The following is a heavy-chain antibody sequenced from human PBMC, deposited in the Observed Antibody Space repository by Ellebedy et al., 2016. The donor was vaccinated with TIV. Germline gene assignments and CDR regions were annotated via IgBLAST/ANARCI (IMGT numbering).Heavy chain of an antibody. D-gene: IGHD2-8*01. CDR1: GGSISNSDYY. Sequence: MPSETLSLTCTVSGGSISNSDYYWNWIRQPPGKGLEWIGSIYYSGSAYYNPSLKSRVTVSVDTSKNQFSLNLSSVTAADTAVYHCARQGVASTQWTFDFWGQGMMVTVSS. V-gene: IGHV4-39*01. J-gene: IGHJ3*01. CDR3: ARQGVASTQWTFDF. CDR2: IYYSGSA.